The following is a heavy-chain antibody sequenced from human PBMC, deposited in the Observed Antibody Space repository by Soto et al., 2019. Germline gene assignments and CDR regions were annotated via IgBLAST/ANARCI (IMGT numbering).Heavy chain of an antibody. CDR2: IYYSGST. Sequence: XQSLSLPFTVSGGSVSSGRYYWSWIRQPPGKVLEWIVYIYYSGSTNYNPSLKSRVTVSVDTSKNQFSLKLSSVKAADTAVYYCARDEYSSSWATRNSFDDWGQGTLVTVSS. D-gene: IGHD6-13*01. CDR3: ARDEYSSSWATRNSFDD. J-gene: IGHJ4*02. V-gene: IGHV4-61*01. CDR1: GGSVSSGRYY.